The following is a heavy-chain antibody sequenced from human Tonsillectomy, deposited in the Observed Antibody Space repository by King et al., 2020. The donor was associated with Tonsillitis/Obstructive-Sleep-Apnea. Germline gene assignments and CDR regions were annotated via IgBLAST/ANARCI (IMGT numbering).Heavy chain of an antibody. Sequence: QLVQSGPEVKKSGASVKVSCKASGYTFTDYYIHWVRQAPGQGLEWMGWINPNSGGTTYAQHFQGRVTMTRDTSISTSYMDLSRLRSDDTAVYYCLSGADFDYWGQGTLVTVSS. CDR3: LSGADFDY. D-gene: IGHD5-12*01. CDR2: INPNSGGT. V-gene: IGHV1-2*02. J-gene: IGHJ4*01. CDR1: GYTFTDYY.